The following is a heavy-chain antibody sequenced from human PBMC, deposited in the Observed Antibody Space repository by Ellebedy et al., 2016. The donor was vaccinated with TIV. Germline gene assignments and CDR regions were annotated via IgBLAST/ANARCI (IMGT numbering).Heavy chain of an antibody. CDR2: ISTLSGYT. J-gene: IGHJ4*02. D-gene: IGHD5-24*01. CDR1: GFNFSDYF. V-gene: IGHV3-11*06. CDR3: ARALRDGYNGAHFDY. Sequence: GESLKISCAASGFNFSDYFMSWVRQAPGRGLEWVSFISTLSGYTHYRDSVKGRFTIFRENAKTSLYLQMSSLRAEDTAVYYCARALRDGYNGAHFDYWGQGTLVSVSS.